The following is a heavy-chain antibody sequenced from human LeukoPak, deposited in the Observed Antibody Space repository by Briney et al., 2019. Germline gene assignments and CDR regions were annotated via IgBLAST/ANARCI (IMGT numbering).Heavy chain of an antibody. D-gene: IGHD2-2*01. J-gene: IGHJ5*02. CDR1: GGSISSGGYY. Sequence: ASQTLSLTCTVSGGSISSGGYYWSWIRQPPGKGLEWIGYIYHSGSTYYNPSLKSRVTISVDTSKNQFSLKLSSVTAADTAVYYCARSSTRDWFDPWGQGTLVTVSS. V-gene: IGHV4-30-2*01. CDR2: IYHSGST. CDR3: ARSSTRDWFDP.